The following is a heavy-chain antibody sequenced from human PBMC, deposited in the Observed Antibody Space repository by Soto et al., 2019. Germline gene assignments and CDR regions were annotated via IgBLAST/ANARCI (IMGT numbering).Heavy chain of an antibody. Sequence: SVKVSCKASGGTFSSYAISWVRQAPGQGLEWMGGIIPIFGTANYAQKFQGRVTITADESTSTAYMELSSLRSEDTAVYYCAIRTTGTPLYYYYGMDVWGQGTTVTVS. D-gene: IGHD1-1*01. CDR3: AIRTTGTPLYYYYGMDV. J-gene: IGHJ6*02. CDR2: IIPIFGTA. V-gene: IGHV1-69*13. CDR1: GGTFSSYA.